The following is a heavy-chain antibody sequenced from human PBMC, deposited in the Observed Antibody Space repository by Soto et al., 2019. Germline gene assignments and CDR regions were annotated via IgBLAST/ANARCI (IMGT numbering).Heavy chain of an antibody. D-gene: IGHD5-12*01. CDR2: ISANNGNT. J-gene: IGHJ5*02. CDR1: GYSFTSYG. CDR3: ARDRSAVAIDWFDP. Sequence: QVQLVQSGAEVKKPGASVKVSCKASGYSFTSYGISWVRQAPGQGLEWMGWISANNGNTNYAQKLQGRVTMTPDTSTSTAYMELRSLRSDDTAVYYCARDRSAVAIDWFDPWGQGTLVTVSS. V-gene: IGHV1-18*01.